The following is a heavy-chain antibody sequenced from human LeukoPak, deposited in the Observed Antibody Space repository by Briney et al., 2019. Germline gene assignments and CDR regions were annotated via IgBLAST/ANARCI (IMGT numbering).Heavy chain of an antibody. CDR2: IRSKANSYAT. CDR1: GFTFSGSA. J-gene: IGHJ4*02. Sequence: GGSLKLSCAASGFTFSGSAMHWVRQSSGKGLEWVGRIRSKANSYATAYAASVKGRFTISRDDSKNTAYLQMNSLKTEDTAVYYCTSGDYRAFQGIDYWGQRTLVTVSS. V-gene: IGHV3-73*01. CDR3: TSGDYRAFQGIDY. D-gene: IGHD4-17*01.